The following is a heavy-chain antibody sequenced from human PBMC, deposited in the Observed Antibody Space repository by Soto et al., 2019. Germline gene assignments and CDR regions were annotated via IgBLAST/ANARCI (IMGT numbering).Heavy chain of an antibody. CDR1: GGSFSGYY. V-gene: IGHV4-34*01. CDR2: INHSGST. D-gene: IGHD2-2*01. J-gene: IGHJ4*02. CDR3: ARVLLAGRVPAAIPFDY. Sequence: QVQLQQWGAGLLKPSETLSLTCAVYGGSFSGYYWSWIRQPPGKGLGWIGEINHSGSTNYNPSLKSRVTISVDTSKNQYSLKLSSVAAADTAVYYCARVLLAGRVPAAIPFDYWGQGTLVTVSS.